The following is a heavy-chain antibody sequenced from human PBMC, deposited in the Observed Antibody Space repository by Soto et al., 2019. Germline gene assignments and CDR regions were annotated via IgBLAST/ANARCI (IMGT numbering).Heavy chain of an antibody. CDR1: GGSISSYY. Sequence: NPSETLSLTCTVSGGSISSYYWSWIRQPPGKGLEWIGYIYYSGSTNYNPSLKSRVTISVDTSKNQFSLKLSSVTAADTAVYYCARGVYCGGDCYPFDYWGQGTLVTVSS. J-gene: IGHJ4*02. V-gene: IGHV4-59*01. CDR3: ARGVYCGGDCYPFDY. D-gene: IGHD2-21*02. CDR2: IYYSGST.